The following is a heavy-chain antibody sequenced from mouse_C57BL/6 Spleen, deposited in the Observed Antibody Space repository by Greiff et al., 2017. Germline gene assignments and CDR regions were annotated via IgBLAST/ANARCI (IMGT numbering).Heavy chain of an antibody. J-gene: IGHJ1*03. CDR2: IWSGGST. Sequence: VKLMESGPGLVQPSQSLSITCTVSGFSLTSYGVHWVRQSPGKGLEWLGVIWSGGSTDYNAAFISRLSISKDNSKSQVFFKMNSLQADDTAIYYCARPYYYGSRGYFDVGGTGTTVTVSS. CDR1: GFSLTSYG. D-gene: IGHD1-1*01. CDR3: ARPYYYGSRGYFDV. V-gene: IGHV2-2*01.